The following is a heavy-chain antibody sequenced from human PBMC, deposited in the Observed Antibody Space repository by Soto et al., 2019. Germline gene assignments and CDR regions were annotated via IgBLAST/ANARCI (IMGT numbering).Heavy chain of an antibody. V-gene: IGHV5-51*01. D-gene: IGHD3-3*01. J-gene: IGHJ4*02. Sequence: GGALEISGKGSGFSLTSSFSGRGRPMPGKGLEWMGIIYPGDSDTRYSPSFQGQVTISADKSISTAYLQWSSPKASDTAMYYCARGHPGVEVTAPYYWGQGTLVTSPQ. CDR2: IYPGDSDT. CDR1: GFSLTSSF. CDR3: ARGHPGVEVTAPYY.